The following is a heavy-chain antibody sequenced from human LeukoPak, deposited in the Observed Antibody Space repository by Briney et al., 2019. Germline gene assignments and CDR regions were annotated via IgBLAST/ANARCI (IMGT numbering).Heavy chain of an antibody. V-gene: IGHV3-23*01. D-gene: IGHD3-10*01. CDR3: AARCSSGSYY. CDR2: IGGSGGGT. CDR1: GLTFGSCA. Sequence: GGSLRLPCAASGLTFGSCAMSWVRQAPGKGLEWVSTIGGSGGGTSYADSVKGRFTISRDNSKNTLYVQIDSLRADDTAIYYCAARCSSGSYYWGQGTLVTVSS. J-gene: IGHJ4*02.